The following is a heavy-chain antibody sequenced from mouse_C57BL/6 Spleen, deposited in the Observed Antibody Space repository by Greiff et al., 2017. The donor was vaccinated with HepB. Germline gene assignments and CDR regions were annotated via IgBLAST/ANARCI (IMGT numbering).Heavy chain of an antibody. Sequence: QVHVKQSGPELVKPGASVKLSCKASGYTFTSYDINWVKQRPGQGLEWIGWIYPRDGSTKYNEKFKGKATLTVDTSSSTAYMELHSLTSEDSAVYFCARNYYGSSPAWFAYWGQGTLVTVSA. CDR2: IYPRDGST. J-gene: IGHJ3*01. D-gene: IGHD1-1*01. V-gene: IGHV1-85*01. CDR3: ARNYYGSSPAWFAY. CDR1: GYTFTSYD.